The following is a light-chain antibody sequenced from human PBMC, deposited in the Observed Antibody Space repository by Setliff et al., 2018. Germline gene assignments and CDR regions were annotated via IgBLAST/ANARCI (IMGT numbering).Light chain of an antibody. CDR2: YAR. J-gene: IGLJ1*01. CDR1: SSDVGGYDY. CDR3: SSYTGISTYV. Sequence: QSALTQPASVSGSPGQSITIPCTGTSSDVGGYDYVSWYQQHPGKAPKLLIYYARDRPSGVSDRFSGSKSGNTASLTISGLQAEDEADYYCSSYTGISTYVFGTGTKVTVL. V-gene: IGLV2-14*03.